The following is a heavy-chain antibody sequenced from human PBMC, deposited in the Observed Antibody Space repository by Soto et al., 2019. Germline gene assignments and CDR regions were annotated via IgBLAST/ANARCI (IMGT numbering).Heavy chain of an antibody. V-gene: IGHV4-30-4*02. CDR2: IYYSGNT. CDR3: ASSSLYDMDV. J-gene: IGHJ6*02. CDR1: GGSISSGYYN. Sequence: SESLSLTCSVSGGSISSGYYNWSCNRPPPGKGLEWIGNIYYSGNTYYNPSLKSRLIISIDTTTNNIPLQVGYVTTADAAAIYCASSSLYDMDVWGQGTTVTVSS. D-gene: IGHD6-6*01.